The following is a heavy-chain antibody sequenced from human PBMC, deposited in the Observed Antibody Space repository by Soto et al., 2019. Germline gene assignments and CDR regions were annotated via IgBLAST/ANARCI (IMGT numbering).Heavy chain of an antibody. Sequence: EVQLLESGGGLVQPGGSLRLSCAASGFMFSDFAMTWVRQVPGKGLEWVSSISFSGNSPYYADAVKGRFGISRDNSTNILYLQMRGLRVDDTAIYYSRNRGSSVGVGVLFFCVHWGHGTQVTVSS. J-gene: IGHJ4*01. CDR1: GFMFSDFA. V-gene: IGHV3-23*01. D-gene: IGHD2-21*01. CDR3: RNRGSSVGVGVLFFCVH. CDR2: ISFSGNSP.